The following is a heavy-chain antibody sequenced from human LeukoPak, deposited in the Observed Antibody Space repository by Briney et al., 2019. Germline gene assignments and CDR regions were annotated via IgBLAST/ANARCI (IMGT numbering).Heavy chain of an antibody. D-gene: IGHD2-15*01. V-gene: IGHV1-46*01. Sequence: GASVKVSCKASGYTFTSYHMHWVRQAPGQGLEWMGVINPSGATTNYAQSFQGRVTMTRDSSTSTVYMELSSLRSEDTAMYYCARHRGLGDSCYDYWGQGTLVTVSS. J-gene: IGHJ4*02. CDR3: ARHRGLGDSCYDY. CDR1: GYTFTSYH. CDR2: INPSGATT.